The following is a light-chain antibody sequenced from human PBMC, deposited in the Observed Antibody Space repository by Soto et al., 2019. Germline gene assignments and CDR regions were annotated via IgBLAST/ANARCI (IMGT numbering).Light chain of an antibody. CDR2: GAS. CDR3: QQYGNSPPGT. J-gene: IGKJ1*01. CDR1: QSFSSSS. Sequence: ESVLTQSPGTLSLSPGQRATLSCRASQSFSSSSLAWYQQEPGQAPRHLMYGASSRATGIPDRFSGSGSGTDFSLTILRLQPDDAAVYYCQQYGNSPPGTFGRGTKVEI. V-gene: IGKV3-20*01.